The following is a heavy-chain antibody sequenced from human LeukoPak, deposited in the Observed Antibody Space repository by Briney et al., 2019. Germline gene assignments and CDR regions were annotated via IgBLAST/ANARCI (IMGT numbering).Heavy chain of an antibody. CDR2: ISGSGGGT. Sequence: GGSLRLSCAASGFTFSSYAMSWVRQAPGKGLEWVSAISGSGGGTYYADSVKGRFTISRDNSKNTLYLQMNSLRAEDTAVYCCAKVNTWIQPENFDYWGQGTLVTVSS. CDR3: AKVNTWIQPENFDY. J-gene: IGHJ4*02. CDR1: GFTFSSYA. D-gene: IGHD5-18*01. V-gene: IGHV3-23*01.